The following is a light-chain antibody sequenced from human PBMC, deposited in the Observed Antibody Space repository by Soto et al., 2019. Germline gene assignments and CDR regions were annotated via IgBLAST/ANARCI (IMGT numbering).Light chain of an antibody. CDR1: QSITTW. CDR3: QRYNDYQYI. Sequence: DIQMTQSPSTLSASVGDRVTITCRASQSITTWLAWYQQKPGKAPKLLIYKATNLQSGVPSRFSGSGSGTEFSLPISSLQPADFATYYCQRYNDYQYIFGQGTKLEIK. V-gene: IGKV1-5*03. CDR2: KAT. J-gene: IGKJ2*01.